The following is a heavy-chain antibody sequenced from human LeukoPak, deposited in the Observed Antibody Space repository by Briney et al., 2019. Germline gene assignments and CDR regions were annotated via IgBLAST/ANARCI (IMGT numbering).Heavy chain of an antibody. Sequence: GGSLRLSCSASGFTFSSHGMHWVRQTPAKGLEWVAFIRYDGSNKYYADSVKGRFIISRDNSKNTLFLQMNSLRPEDTAVYYCAKGGKYDILTGYRRSRLLGDFWGQGALVTVSS. CDR2: IRYDGSNK. J-gene: IGHJ4*02. CDR3: AKGGKYDILTGYRRSRLLGDF. V-gene: IGHV3-30*02. CDR1: GFTFSSHG. D-gene: IGHD3-9*01.